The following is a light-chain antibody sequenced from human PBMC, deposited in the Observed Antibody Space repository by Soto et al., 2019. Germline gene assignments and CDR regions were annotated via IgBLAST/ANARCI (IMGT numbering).Light chain of an antibody. J-gene: IGKJ5*01. CDR2: DAY. CDR1: QSFRGL. CDR3: QQRHMWPIK. Sequence: SPVTLSLSPGERATLSCRASQSFRGLLAWYQQKPGQAPRLLIYDAYNRATGIPPRFSGSGSGTDFTLTISSLEPEDSAVYYCQQRHMWPIKFGQGTRLEIK. V-gene: IGKV3-11*01.